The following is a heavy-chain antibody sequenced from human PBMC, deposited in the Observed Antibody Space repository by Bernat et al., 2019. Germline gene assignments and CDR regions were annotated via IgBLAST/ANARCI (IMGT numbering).Heavy chain of an antibody. D-gene: IGHD3-3*01. V-gene: IGHV4-59*01. J-gene: IGHJ4*02. CDR3: ARDSWSRYDFWSGYYSEGFDY. Sequence: QVQLQESGPGLVKPSETLSLTCTVSGGSISSYYWSWIRQPPGKGLEWIGYIYYSGSTNYNPSLKRLVTISVDTSKNQFSLKLSSVTAADTAVYYCARDSWSRYDFWSGYYSEGFDYWGQGTLVTVS. CDR2: IYYSGST. CDR1: GGSISSYY.